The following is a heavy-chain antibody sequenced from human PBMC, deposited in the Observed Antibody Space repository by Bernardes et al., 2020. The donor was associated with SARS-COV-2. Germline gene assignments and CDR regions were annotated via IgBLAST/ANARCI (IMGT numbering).Heavy chain of an antibody. CDR3: LREDAAYGEFSY. CDR2: IKPSSGAT. D-gene: IGHD3-10*01. J-gene: IGHJ4*02. V-gene: IGHV1-2*02. CDR1: AYTFIDYY. Sequence: ASVKVSCQPSAYTFIDYYIHWVRQAPGQGLEWMGWIKPSSGATRYPQKFQGRVTVTRDTSINTVFMELRSLTSDDTAVYYCLREDAAYGEFSYWSQGTLVTVSS.